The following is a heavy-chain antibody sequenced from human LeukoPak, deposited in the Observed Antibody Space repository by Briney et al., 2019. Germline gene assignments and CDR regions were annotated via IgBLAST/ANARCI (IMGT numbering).Heavy chain of an antibody. Sequence: PGGSLRLSCAASGFTFDDYAMHWVRQAPGKGLAWVSGISWNSGSIGYADSVKGRFTISRDNAKNSLYLQMNSLRAEDTALYYCAKAYYYDSSGYTYFDYWGQGTLVTVSS. J-gene: IGHJ4*02. V-gene: IGHV3-9*01. D-gene: IGHD3-22*01. CDR1: GFTFDDYA. CDR3: AKAYYYDSSGYTYFDY. CDR2: ISWNSGSI.